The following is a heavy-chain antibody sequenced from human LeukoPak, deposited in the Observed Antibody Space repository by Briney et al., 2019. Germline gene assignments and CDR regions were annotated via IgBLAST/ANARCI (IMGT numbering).Heavy chain of an antibody. CDR2: ISYDGSNK. Sequence: PGGSLRLSCAASGFTFSSYAMSWVRQAPGKGLEWVAVISYDGSNKYYADSVKGRFTISRDNSKNTLYLQMNSLRAEDTAVYYCARGQLAFDYWGQGTPVTVSS. CDR3: ARGQLAFDY. CDR1: GFTFSSYA. V-gene: IGHV3-30-3*01. D-gene: IGHD6-13*01. J-gene: IGHJ4*02.